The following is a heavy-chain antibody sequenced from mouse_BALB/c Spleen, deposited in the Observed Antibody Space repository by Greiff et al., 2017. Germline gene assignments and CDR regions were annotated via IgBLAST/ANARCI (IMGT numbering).Heavy chain of an antibody. J-gene: IGHJ1*01. CDR3: AAIYYGYDGGWFDV. D-gene: IGHD2-2*01. V-gene: IGHV5-17*02. Sequence: EVKLMESGGGLVQPGGSRKLSCAASGFTFSSFGMHWVRQAPEKGLEWVAYISSGSSTIYYADTVKGRFTISRDNPKNTLFLQMTSLRSEDTAMYYCAAIYYGYDGGWFDVWGAGTTVTVSS. CDR2: ISSGSSTI. CDR1: GFTFSSFG.